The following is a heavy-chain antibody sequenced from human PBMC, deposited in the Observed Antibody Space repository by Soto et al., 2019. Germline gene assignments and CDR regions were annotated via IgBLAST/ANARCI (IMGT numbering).Heavy chain of an antibody. CDR3: ARDKWQWLVAYYFDY. CDR2: IDHSGST. Sequence: SETLSLTCAVSGYSISSGYYWGWIRQPPGKGLEWIGSIDHSGSTYYNPSLKSRVTISVDTSKSQFSLKLSSVTASDTAVYYCARDKWQWLVAYYFDYWGQGTLVTVSS. CDR1: GYSISSGYY. D-gene: IGHD6-19*01. J-gene: IGHJ4*02. V-gene: IGHV4-38-2*02.